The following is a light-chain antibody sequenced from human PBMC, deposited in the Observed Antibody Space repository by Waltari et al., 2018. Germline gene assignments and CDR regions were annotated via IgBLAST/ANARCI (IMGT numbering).Light chain of an antibody. CDR1: SSDVGGYSY. J-gene: IGLJ2*01. CDR3: SSYTTSTTVV. V-gene: IGLV2-14*03. Sequence: QSALTQPASVSGSPGQSITISCTGTSSDVGGYSYVSWYQQHPGQVPKLMIYDVTNRPSGVSNRFSGSKSGNTASLTISGLQVEDEADYYCSSYTTSTTVVFGGGTKLTVL. CDR2: DVT.